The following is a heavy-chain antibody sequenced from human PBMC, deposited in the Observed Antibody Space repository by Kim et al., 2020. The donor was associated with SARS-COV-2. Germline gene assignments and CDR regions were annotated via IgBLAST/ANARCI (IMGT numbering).Heavy chain of an antibody. Sequence: SLKSRVTISVDTSTNQFSLKLSSVTAADTAVYYCARRTAYIAAAGTRVDYWGQGTLVTVSS. V-gene: IGHV4-34*01. J-gene: IGHJ4*02. CDR3: ARRTAYIAAAGTRVDY. D-gene: IGHD6-13*01.